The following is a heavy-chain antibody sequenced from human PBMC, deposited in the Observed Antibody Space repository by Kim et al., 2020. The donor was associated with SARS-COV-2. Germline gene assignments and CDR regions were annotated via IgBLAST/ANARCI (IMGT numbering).Heavy chain of an antibody. D-gene: IGHD6-19*01. V-gene: IGHV3-7*03. CDR3: ARDRVEVAGAYYDYGMDV. CDR2: IKQDGTET. CDR1: GFTVSTYW. Sequence: GGSLRLSCATSGFTVSTYWMSWVRQAPGKGLEWVANIKQDGTETYFVDSVKGRYTISRDNANDSLYLQVNSLRVEDTAVYYCARDRVEVAGAYYDYGMDVWGQGTTVTVSS. J-gene: IGHJ6*02.